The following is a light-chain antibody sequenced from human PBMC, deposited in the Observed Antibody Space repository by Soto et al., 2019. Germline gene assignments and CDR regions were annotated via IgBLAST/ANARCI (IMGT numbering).Light chain of an antibody. CDR1: QSVGTN. J-gene: IGKJ4*01. Sequence: ETVLTQSPATLSLSPGERATLSCRASQSVGTNLAWFQQKSGQAPRLLIYAASNRAPGIPARFSGSGSGTDFSLTISSLEPEDFAVYYCQQRSNGLTFGGGTKVEIK. V-gene: IGKV3-11*01. CDR3: QQRSNGLT. CDR2: AAS.